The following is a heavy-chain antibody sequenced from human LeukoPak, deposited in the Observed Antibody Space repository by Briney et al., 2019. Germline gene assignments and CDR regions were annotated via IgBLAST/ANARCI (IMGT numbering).Heavy chain of an antibody. J-gene: IGHJ4*02. D-gene: IGHD2-2*02. Sequence: GGSLRLSCAASGFTFSTYGMSWVRQAPGKGLEWVSAISGSGDSTYFADSVKGRFTISRDNSKNTLYMQMNSLRAEDTALYYCAARASGYKRIDYWGQGTLVTVFS. CDR3: AARASGYKRIDY. CDR1: GFTFSTYG. V-gene: IGHV3-23*01. CDR2: ISGSGDST.